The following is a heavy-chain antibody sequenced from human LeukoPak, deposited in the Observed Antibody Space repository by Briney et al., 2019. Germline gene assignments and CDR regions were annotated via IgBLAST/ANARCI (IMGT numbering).Heavy chain of an antibody. CDR2: MNPNSGNT. CDR3: ARARGHYYYYYYMDV. J-gene: IGHJ6*03. V-gene: IGHV1-8*03. CDR1: GYTFTSYD. Sequence: ASVKVSCKASGYTFTSYDINWVRQATGQGLEWMGWMNPNSGNTGYAQKFQGRVTITRNTSISTAYMELSSLRSEDTAVYYCARARGHYYYYYYMDVWGKGTTVTVSS.